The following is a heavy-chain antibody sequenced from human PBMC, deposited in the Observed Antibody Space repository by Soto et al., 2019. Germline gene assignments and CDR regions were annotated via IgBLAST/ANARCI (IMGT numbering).Heavy chain of an antibody. CDR1: GGSISSGGYY. CDR3: ARGGRHYYDSSGYSHIDY. D-gene: IGHD3-22*01. J-gene: IGHJ4*02. CDR2: IYYSGST. Sequence: PSETLSLTCTVSGGSISSGGYYWSWIRQHPGKGLEWIGYIYYSGSTYYNPSLKSRVTISVDTSKNQFSLKLSSVTAADTAVYYCARGGRHYYDSSGYSHIDYWGQGTLVTVSS. V-gene: IGHV4-31*03.